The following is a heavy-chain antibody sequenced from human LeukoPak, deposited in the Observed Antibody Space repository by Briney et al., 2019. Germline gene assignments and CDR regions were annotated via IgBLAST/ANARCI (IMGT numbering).Heavy chain of an antibody. CDR3: ARGWTTVVIPHMDY. CDR1: GFTFSSYA. CDR2: ISYDGSNK. D-gene: IGHD4-23*01. J-gene: IGHJ4*02. Sequence: PGGSLRLSCAASGFTFSSYAMHWVRQAPGKGLEWVAVISYDGSNKYYADSVKGRFTISRDNSKNTLYLQMNSLRAEDTAVYYCARGWTTVVIPHMDYWGQGALVTVSS. V-gene: IGHV3-30-3*01.